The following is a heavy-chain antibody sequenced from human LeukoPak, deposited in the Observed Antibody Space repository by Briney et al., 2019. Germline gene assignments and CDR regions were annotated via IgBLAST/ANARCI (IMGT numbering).Heavy chain of an antibody. J-gene: IGHJ4*02. Sequence: SVKASCKASGGTFTSYTISWVRQAPGQGLEWMGGIIPILGIANHAQKFQGRVTITADKSTSTAYMELSSLRSEDTAVYYCARDPYYGSGSTNDYWGQGTLVTVSS. CDR3: ARDPYYGSGSTNDY. CDR1: GGTFTSYT. V-gene: IGHV1-69*10. D-gene: IGHD3-10*01. CDR2: IIPILGIA.